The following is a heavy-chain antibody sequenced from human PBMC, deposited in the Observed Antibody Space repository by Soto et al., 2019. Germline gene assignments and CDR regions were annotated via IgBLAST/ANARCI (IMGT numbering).Heavy chain of an antibody. J-gene: IGHJ5*02. V-gene: IGHV1-18*01. CDR2: ISAYNGNT. D-gene: IGHD3-9*01. Sequence: ASVKVSCKASGYTFTSYGISWVRQAPGQGLEWMGWISAYNGNTNYAQKLQGRVTMTTDTSTSTAYMELRSLRSDDTAVYYCARDRQWDILTGHHNCFDPWGQGTLVTVSS. CDR3: ARDRQWDILTGHHNCFDP. CDR1: GYTFTSYG.